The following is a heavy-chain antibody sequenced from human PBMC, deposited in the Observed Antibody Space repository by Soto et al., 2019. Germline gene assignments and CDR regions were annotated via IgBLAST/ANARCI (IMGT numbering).Heavy chain of an antibody. J-gene: IGHJ4*02. V-gene: IGHV1-2*02. Sequence: DSVKVSCKASGYTFTDYYVHWVRQAPGQGLEWMGWINPNSGGTKSAQKFQGRVTMTRDTSISTAYMELSRLRSDDTAVYYCTRRKGDYYDSSGYHYYFDYWGQGTLFTVSS. CDR2: INPNSGGT. CDR3: TRRKGDYYDSSGYHYYFDY. CDR1: GYTFTDYY. D-gene: IGHD3-22*01.